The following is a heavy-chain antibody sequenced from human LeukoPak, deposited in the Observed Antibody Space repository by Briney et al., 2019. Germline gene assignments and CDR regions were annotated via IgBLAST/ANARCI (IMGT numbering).Heavy chain of an antibody. J-gene: IGHJ4*02. V-gene: IGHV3-20*04. Sequence: GGSLRLSCAASGFTFDDYGMSWVRQAPGKGLEWVSGINWNGGSTGYADSVKGRFTISRDNAKNSLYLQMNSLRAEDTALYYCARGSEYYYDSSGYPGYYFDYWGQGTLVTVSS. CDR1: GFTFDDYG. CDR3: ARGSEYYYDSSGYPGYYFDY. CDR2: INWNGGST. D-gene: IGHD3-22*01.